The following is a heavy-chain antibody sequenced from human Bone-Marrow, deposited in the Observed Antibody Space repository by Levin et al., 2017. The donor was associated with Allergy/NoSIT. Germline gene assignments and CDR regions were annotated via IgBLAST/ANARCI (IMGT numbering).Heavy chain of an antibody. D-gene: IGHD3-3*01. V-gene: IGHV3-7*02. CDR2: KKQDGSDK. CDR1: GFSFSSYW. Sequence: GESLKISCAASGFSFSSYWMSWVRQAPGKGLEWVANKKQDGSDKYYVDSVKGRFTISRDNAKNSLSLQMDSLRAEDTAVYYCAKLFSGYYSNPFDYWGQGTLVTVSS. J-gene: IGHJ4*02. CDR3: AKLFSGYYSNPFDY.